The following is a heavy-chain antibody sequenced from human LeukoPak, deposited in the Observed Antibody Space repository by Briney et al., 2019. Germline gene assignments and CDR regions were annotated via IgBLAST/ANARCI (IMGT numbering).Heavy chain of an antibody. J-gene: IGHJ6*03. CDR1: GFTFSDYY. CDR2: VSSSSSTI. Sequence: PGGSLRLSCAASGFTFSDYYMNWVRQAPGKGLEWVSYVSSSSSTIYYADSVKGRFTISRDNAKNSLYLQMNSLRAEDTAAYYCARWTYYYYYYMDVWGKGTTVTVSS. CDR3: ARWTYYYYYYMDV. D-gene: IGHD3/OR15-3a*01. V-gene: IGHV3-48*01.